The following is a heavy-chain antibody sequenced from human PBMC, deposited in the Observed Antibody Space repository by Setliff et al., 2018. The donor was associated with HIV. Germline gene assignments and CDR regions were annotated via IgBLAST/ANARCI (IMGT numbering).Heavy chain of an antibody. V-gene: IGHV1-69*10. D-gene: IGHD6-6*01. J-gene: IGHJ6*03. CDR3: ARDSVARRTLGYYCYMNV. CDR1: GGTFSSYA. CDR2: IIPISGIT. Sequence: GASVKVSCKASGGTFSSYAFNWVRQAPGQGLEWMGGIIPISGITNYAQKFQGRVRFTADKSTSTAYMELSSLRSEDTAMYYCARDSVARRTLGYYCYMNVWGKGTTVTVSS.